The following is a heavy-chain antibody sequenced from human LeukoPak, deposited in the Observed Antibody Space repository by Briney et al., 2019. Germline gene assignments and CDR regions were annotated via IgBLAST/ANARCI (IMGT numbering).Heavy chain of an antibody. D-gene: IGHD3-22*01. CDR2: IFSRSESI. J-gene: IGHJ4*02. CDR1: GFTFGAYT. V-gene: IGHV3-21*06. CDR3: ARDFFHSSESRPFDY. Sequence: PGGSLRLSCAASGFTFGAYTMNWVRQAPGKGLEWVSCIFSRSESILYADSVKGRFTISRDNAKNLLYLQMDSLRVEDTAVYYCARDFFHSSESRPFDYWGQGTLVTVSS.